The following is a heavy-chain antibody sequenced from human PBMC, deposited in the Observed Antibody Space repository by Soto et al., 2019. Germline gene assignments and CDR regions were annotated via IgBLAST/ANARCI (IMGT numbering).Heavy chain of an antibody. CDR1: GGTFSSYA. CDR3: ARPHRWTGDGGYYYYGMDV. V-gene: IGHV1-69*06. CDR2: IIPIFGTA. Sequence: GASVKVSCKASGGTFSSYAISWVRQAPGQGLEWMGGIIPIFGTANYAQKFQGRVTITADKSTSTAYMELSSLRSEDTAVYYCARPHRWTGDGGYYYYGMDVWGQGSTVTVSS. J-gene: IGHJ6*02. D-gene: IGHD2-21*01.